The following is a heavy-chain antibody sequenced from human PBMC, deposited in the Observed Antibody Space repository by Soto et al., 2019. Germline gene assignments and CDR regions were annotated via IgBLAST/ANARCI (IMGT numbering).Heavy chain of an antibody. J-gene: IGHJ4*02. Sequence: QVQLVESGGGVVQPGRSLRLSCAASGFTFSSYGMHWVRQAPGKGLEWVAGISYDGSNKYYADSVKGRFTISRDNSKNTLYLQMNSLRAEDTAVYYCAKGGYSCYGDFDYLGQGTLVTGSS. CDR2: ISYDGSNK. D-gene: IGHD5-12*01. CDR1: GFTFSSYG. V-gene: IGHV3-30*18. CDR3: AKGGYSCYGDFDY.